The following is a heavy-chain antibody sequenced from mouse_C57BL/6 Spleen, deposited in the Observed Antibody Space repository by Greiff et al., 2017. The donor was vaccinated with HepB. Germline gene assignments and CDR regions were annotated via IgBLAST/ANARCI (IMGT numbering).Heavy chain of an antibody. D-gene: IGHD2-4*01. Sequence: EVMLVESGGGLVQPGGSLKLSCAASGFTFSDYYMYWVRQTPEKRLEWVAYISNGGGSTYYPDTVKGRFTISRDNAKNTLYLQMSRLKSEDTAMYYCARHHYYDYEGEFYYAMDYWGQGTSVTVSS. CDR3: ARHHYYDYEGEFYYAMDY. J-gene: IGHJ4*01. CDR2: ISNGGGST. V-gene: IGHV5-12*01. CDR1: GFTFSDYY.